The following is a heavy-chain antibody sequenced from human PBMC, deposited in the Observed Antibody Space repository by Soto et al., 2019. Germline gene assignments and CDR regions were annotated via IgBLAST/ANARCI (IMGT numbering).Heavy chain of an antibody. CDR2: INHSGST. V-gene: IGHV4-34*01. D-gene: IGHD4-17*01. CDR1: GGSFSGYY. J-gene: IGHJ4*02. Sequence: SETLSLTCAVYGGSFSGYYWSWIRQPPGKGLEWIGEINHSGSTNYNPSLKSRVTISVDTSKNQFSLKLSSVTAADTAVYYCARRHYGDYSIDYWGQGTLVTVSS. CDR3: ARRHYGDYSIDY.